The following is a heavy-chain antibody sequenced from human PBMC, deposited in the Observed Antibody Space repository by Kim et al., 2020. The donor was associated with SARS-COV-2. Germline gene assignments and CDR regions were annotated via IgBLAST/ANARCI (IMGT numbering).Heavy chain of an antibody. D-gene: IGHD6-13*01. V-gene: IGHV4-34*01. CDR3: ASGRYGQQRN. Sequence: SETLSLTCAVYGGSFSGYYWSWIRQPPGKGLEWIGEINHSGSTNYNPSLKSRVTISVDTSKNQFSLKLSSVTAADTAVYYCASGRYGQQRNWGQGTLVTVSS. CDR1: GGSFSGYY. J-gene: IGHJ4*02. CDR2: INHSGST.